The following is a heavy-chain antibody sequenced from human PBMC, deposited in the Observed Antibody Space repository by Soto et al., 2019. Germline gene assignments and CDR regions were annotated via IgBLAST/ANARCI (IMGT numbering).Heavy chain of an antibody. CDR2: IYPGDSDT. CDR1: GYSFTSYW. J-gene: IGHJ4*02. Sequence: GESLKISCKGPGYSFTSYWIGWVRQMPGKGLEWMGIIYPGDSDTRYSPSFQGQVTISADKSISTAYLQWSSLKASDTAMFYCARQAYFGSGTYYSDYWGQGTQVTVS. CDR3: ARQAYFGSGTYYSDY. V-gene: IGHV5-51*01. D-gene: IGHD3-10*01.